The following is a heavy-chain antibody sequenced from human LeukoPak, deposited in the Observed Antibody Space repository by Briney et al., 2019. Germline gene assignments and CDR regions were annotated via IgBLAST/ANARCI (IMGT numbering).Heavy chain of an antibody. CDR2: INHSGGT. D-gene: IGHD3-22*01. J-gene: IGHJ4*02. V-gene: IGHV4-34*01. CDR1: GGSFSGYY. Sequence: PSETLSLTCAVYGGSFSGYYWSWIRQPPGKGLEWIGEINHSGGTNYNPSLKSRVTISVDTSKNQFSLKLSSVTAADTAVYYCARVKSPYYYDSSGYFDYWGQGTLVTVSS. CDR3: ARVKSPYYYDSSGYFDY.